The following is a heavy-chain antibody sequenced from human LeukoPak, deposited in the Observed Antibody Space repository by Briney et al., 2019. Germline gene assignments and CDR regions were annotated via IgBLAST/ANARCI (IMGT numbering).Heavy chain of an antibody. CDR2: IYYSGST. D-gene: IGHD6-13*01. J-gene: IGHJ3*02. Sequence: SETLSLTCTVSGGSISSYYWSWIRQPPGKGLEWIGYIYYSGSTNYNPSLKSRVTISVDTSKNQFSLKLSSVTAADTAVYYCAVTSPGIAAADHPLDAFDIWGQGTMVTVSS. CDR1: GGSISSYY. CDR3: AVTSPGIAAADHPLDAFDI. V-gene: IGHV4-59*01.